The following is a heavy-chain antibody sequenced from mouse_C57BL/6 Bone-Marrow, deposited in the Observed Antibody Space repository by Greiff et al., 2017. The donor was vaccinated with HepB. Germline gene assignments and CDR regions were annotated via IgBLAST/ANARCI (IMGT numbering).Heavy chain of an antibody. V-gene: IGHV7-3*01. J-gene: IGHJ2*01. CDR2: IRNKANGYTT. CDR1: GFTFTDYY. CDR3: ARYAYGSLDY. Sequence: DVKLVESGGGLVQPGGSLSLSCAASGFTFTDYYMSWVRQPPGKALEWLGFIRNKANGYTTEDSASVKGRFTISRDNSQSILYLQMNALRAEDSATYYCARYAYGSLDYWGQGTTLTVSS. D-gene: IGHD1-1*01.